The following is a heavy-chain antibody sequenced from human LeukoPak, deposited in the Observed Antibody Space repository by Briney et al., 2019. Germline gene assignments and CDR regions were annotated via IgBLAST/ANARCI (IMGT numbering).Heavy chain of an antibody. Sequence: GGSLRLSCTASGFTFRRFWMGWVRQAPGKGLEWVANINEDGNKKYYVDSVKARFTISRDNTKNSLYLQLNSLRAEDTAVYYCARDRGRYYMDVWAKGPRSPSP. D-gene: IGHD6-25*01. CDR2: INEDGNKK. J-gene: IGHJ6*03. CDR3: ARDRGRYYMDV. V-gene: IGHV3-7*01. CDR1: GFTFRRFW.